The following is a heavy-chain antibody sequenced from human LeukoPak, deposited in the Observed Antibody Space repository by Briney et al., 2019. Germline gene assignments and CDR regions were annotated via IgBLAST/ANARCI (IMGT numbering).Heavy chain of an antibody. V-gene: IGHV4-34*01. D-gene: IGHD3-9*01. J-gene: IGHJ4*02. CDR3: ARIRCGHSGSVCYNH. CDR1: GVSINDYY. Sequence: SSETLSLTCGVFGVSINDYYWSWIRQSPGKGLEWIGEISHTEGTRYNPSLESRVTMSVGTSEDQLSLRLSFVPAAVTAVYYCARIRCGHSGSVCYNHWGMGNLVTVSS. CDR2: ISHTEGT.